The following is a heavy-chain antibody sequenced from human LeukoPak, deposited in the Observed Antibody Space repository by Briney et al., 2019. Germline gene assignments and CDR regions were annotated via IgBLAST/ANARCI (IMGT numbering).Heavy chain of an antibody. J-gene: IGHJ1*01. Sequence: SQTLSLTCTVSGGSISSGDYYWSWIRQPPGKGLEWIGYIYHSGSTYYNPSLKSRVTISVDRSKNQFSLKLSSVTAADTAVYYCASRGSSWYARYFQHWGQGTLVTVSS. CDR3: ASRGSSWYARYFQH. CDR1: GGSISSGDYY. V-gene: IGHV4-30-2*01. CDR2: IYHSGST. D-gene: IGHD6-13*01.